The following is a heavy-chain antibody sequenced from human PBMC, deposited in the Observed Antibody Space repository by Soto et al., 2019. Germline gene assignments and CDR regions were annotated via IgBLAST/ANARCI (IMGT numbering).Heavy chain of an antibody. Sequence: QVQLVQSGAEVKKPGSSVKVSCKASGGTFSSYAISWVGQAPGQGLEWMGGIIPIFGTVNYAQKFQGRVTITADESTSTAYMELSSLRSADTALYYCARGNHRWLQLWYFDLWGRGTLGTVSS. CDR2: IIPIFGTV. CDR3: ARGNHRWLQLWYFDL. J-gene: IGHJ2*01. V-gene: IGHV1-69*12. CDR1: GGTFSSYA. D-gene: IGHD5-12*01.